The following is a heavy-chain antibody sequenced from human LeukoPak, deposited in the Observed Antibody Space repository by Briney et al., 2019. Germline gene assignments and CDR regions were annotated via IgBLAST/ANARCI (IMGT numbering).Heavy chain of an antibody. J-gene: IGHJ4*02. CDR1: GYTFTRYG. D-gene: IGHD1-26*01. CDR2: ISAYNGNT. V-gene: IGHV1-18*01. Sequence: ASVKVSSKASGYTFTRYGISWVRQAPGQGLEWMGWISAYNGNTNYAQKLQGRVTMTTDTSTSTAYMDLRRLRSDDTAVYYCARLNGGTYLLDYWGQGTLVTVSS. CDR3: ARLNGGTYLLDY.